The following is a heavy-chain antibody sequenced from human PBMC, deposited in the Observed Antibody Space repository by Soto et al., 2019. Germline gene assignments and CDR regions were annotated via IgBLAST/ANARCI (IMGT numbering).Heavy chain of an antibody. D-gene: IGHD3-10*01. CDR2: INPNSGGT. CDR3: ASGGSLWFGELSAYYYGMDV. V-gene: IGHV1-2*04. CDR1: GYTFTGYY. Sequence: GASVKVSCKASGYTFTGYYMHWVRQAPGQGLEWMGWINPNSGGTNYAQKFQGWVTMTRDTSISTAYMELSRLRSDDTAVYYCASGGSLWFGELSAYYYGMDVWGQGTTVTVSS. J-gene: IGHJ6*02.